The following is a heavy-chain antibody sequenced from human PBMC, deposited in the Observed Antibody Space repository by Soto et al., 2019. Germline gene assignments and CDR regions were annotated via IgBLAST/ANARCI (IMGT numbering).Heavy chain of an antibody. CDR1: GFTFSSYA. V-gene: IGHV3-23*01. Sequence: PGGSLRLSCAASGFTFSSYAMSWVRQAPGKGLEWVSAISGSGGSTYYADSVKGRFTISRDNSKNTLYLQMNSLRAEDTAVYYCAKDRDPWTVPAYYFDDWGQGTLVTLS. J-gene: IGHJ4*02. CDR2: ISGSGGST. D-gene: IGHD4-17*01. CDR3: AKDRDPWTVPAYYFDD.